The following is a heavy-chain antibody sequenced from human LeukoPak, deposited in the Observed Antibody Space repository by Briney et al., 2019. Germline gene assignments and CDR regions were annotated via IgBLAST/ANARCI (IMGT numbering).Heavy chain of an antibody. CDR3: ARDLGSSFDY. D-gene: IGHD2/OR15-2a*01. CDR2: IYYSGST. V-gene: IGHV4-59*01. J-gene: IGHJ4*02. CDR1: GGSISSYY. Sequence: SETLSLTCTVSGGSISSYYWSWIRQPPGKGLEWIGYIYYSGSTNYNPSLKSRVTILVDTSKNQFSLKLSSVTAADTAVYYCARDLGSSFDYWGQGTLVTVSS.